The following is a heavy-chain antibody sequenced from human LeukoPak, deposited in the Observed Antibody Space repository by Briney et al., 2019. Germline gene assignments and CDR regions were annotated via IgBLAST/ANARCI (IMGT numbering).Heavy chain of an antibody. V-gene: IGHV4-39*01. J-gene: IGHJ6*03. D-gene: IGHD3-22*01. CDR1: GGSISSSSYY. Sequence: SETLSLTCTVSGGSISSSSYYWGWIRQPPGKGLEWIGSIYDSGSTYYNPSLKSRVTISVDTSKNRFSLKLSSVTAADTAVYYCARHPVNYYDSSGYYYFRYYYYYMDVWGKGTTVTVSS. CDR3: ARHPVNYYDSSGYYYFRYYYYYMDV. CDR2: IYDSGST.